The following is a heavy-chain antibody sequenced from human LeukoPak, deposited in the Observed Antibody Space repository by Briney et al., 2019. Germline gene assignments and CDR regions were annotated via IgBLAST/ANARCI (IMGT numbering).Heavy chain of an antibody. V-gene: IGHV4-34*01. CDR1: GGSFSGYY. Sequence: PSETLSLTCAVYGGSFSGYYWSWIRQPPGKGLEWIGGINHSGSTNYNPSLKSRVTISVDTSKNQFSLKLSSVTAADTAVYYCARGPNSGADYWGQGTLVTVSS. D-gene: IGHD1-26*01. J-gene: IGHJ4*02. CDR2: INHSGST. CDR3: ARGPNSGADY.